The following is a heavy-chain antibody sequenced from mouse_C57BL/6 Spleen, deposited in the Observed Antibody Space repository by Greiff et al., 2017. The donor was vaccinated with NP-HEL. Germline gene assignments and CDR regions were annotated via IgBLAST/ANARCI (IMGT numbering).Heavy chain of an antibody. CDR2: IYPGSGST. CDR3: ARSTTVPVDY. V-gene: IGHV1-55*01. D-gene: IGHD1-1*01. CDR1: GYTFTSYW. J-gene: IGHJ2*01. Sequence: QVQLQQPGAELVKPGASVKMSCKASGYTFTSYWITWVKQRPGQGLEWIGDIYPGSGSTNYNEKFKSKATLTVDKSSSTAYMQLSSLTSEDSAVYYCARSTTVPVDYWGHGTTLTVSS.